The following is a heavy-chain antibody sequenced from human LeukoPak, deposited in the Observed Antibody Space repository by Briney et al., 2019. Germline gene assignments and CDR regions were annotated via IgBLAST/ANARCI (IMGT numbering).Heavy chain of an antibody. CDR2: GSATGYTT. CDR1: GFTFSSYG. V-gene: IGHV3-23*01. CDR3: AKGAVDKSESSGYPPHFDY. J-gene: IGHJ4*02. D-gene: IGHD3-22*01. Sequence: PGGSLRLSCVASGFTFSSYGMSWVRQAPGKGREWVSYGSATGYTTNYADSVKGRFTMSRDNSKNTLCMRMNSLRAEDTAVYYCAKGAVDKSESSGYPPHFDYWGQGTLVSVSS.